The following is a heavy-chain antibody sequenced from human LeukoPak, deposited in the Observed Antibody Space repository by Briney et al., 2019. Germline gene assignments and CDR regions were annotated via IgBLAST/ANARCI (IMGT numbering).Heavy chain of an antibody. D-gene: IGHD4-17*01. CDR3: ARCPYGYGDFGFDY. V-gene: IGHV4-39*01. J-gene: IGHJ4*02. CDR2: IYYSGST. Sequence: PSETLSLTCTVSGGSISSSSYYWGWICQPPGKGLEWIGSIYYSGSTYYNPSLKSRVTISVDTSKNQFSLKLSSVTAADTAVYYCARCPYGYGDFGFDYWGQGTLVTVSS. CDR1: GGSISSSSYY.